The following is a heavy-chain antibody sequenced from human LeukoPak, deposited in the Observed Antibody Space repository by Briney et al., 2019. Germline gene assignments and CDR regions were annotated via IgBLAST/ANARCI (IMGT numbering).Heavy chain of an antibody. V-gene: IGHV1-24*01. J-gene: IGHJ4*02. CDR2: FDPEDGET. D-gene: IGHD3-22*01. CDR3: ATVFRFGCYDSSGYSNPFDY. CDR1: GYTLTELS. Sequence: ASVKVSCKVSGYTLTELSMHWVRQAPGKGLEWMGGFDPEDGETIYAQKFQGRVTMTEDTSTDTAYMELSSLRSEDTAVYYCATVFRFGCYDSSGYSNPFDYWGQGTLVTVSS.